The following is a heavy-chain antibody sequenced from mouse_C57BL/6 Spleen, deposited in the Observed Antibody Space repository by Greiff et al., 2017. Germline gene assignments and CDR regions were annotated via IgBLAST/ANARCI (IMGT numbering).Heavy chain of an antibody. V-gene: IGHV5-16*01. CDR3: ARDGYYYGSRGYFDV. Sequence: EVKLVESEGGLVQPGSSMKLSCTASGFTFSDYYMAWVRQVPEKGLEWVANINYDGSSTYYLDSLKSRFIISRDNAKNILYLQMSSLKSEDTATYYCARDGYYYGSRGYFDVWGTGTTVTVSS. CDR2: INYDGSST. D-gene: IGHD1-1*01. J-gene: IGHJ1*03. CDR1: GFTFSDYY.